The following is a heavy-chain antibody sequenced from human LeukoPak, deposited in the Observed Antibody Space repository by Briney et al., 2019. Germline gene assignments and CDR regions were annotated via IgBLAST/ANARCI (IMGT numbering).Heavy chain of an antibody. CDR3: ARGRITIFGVVTPHFDY. J-gene: IGHJ4*02. D-gene: IGHD3-3*01. CDR1: GFTFSSYG. V-gene: IGHV3-30*03. Sequence: PGRSLRLSCAASGFTFSSYGMHWVRQAPGKGLEWVAVISYDGSNKYYADSVKGRFTISRDNSKNTLYLQMNSLRAEDTAVYYCARGRITIFGVVTPHFDYWGQGTLVTVSS. CDR2: ISYDGSNK.